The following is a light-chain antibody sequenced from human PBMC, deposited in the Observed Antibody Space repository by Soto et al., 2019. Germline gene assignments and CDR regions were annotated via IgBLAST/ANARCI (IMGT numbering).Light chain of an antibody. CDR2: EVT. CDR1: SSDVGGYNR. Sequence: QSALTQPASVSGSPRQSITISCTGTSSDVGGYNRVSWYQQHPDKAPKLIIYEVTNRPSGISNRFSGSKSGDTASLTISGLQAEDEADYYCCSYADTNTFVFGSGTKVTVL. V-gene: IGLV2-14*01. CDR3: CSYADTNTFV. J-gene: IGLJ1*01.